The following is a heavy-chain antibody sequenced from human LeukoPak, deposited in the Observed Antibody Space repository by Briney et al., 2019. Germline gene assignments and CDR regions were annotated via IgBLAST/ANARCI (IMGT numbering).Heavy chain of an antibody. CDR3: ARVQYIAAAGTIWYDP. CDR2: ISSSSSYI. D-gene: IGHD6-13*01. V-gene: IGHV3-21*01. Sequence: PGGSLRLSCAASGFTFSRYSMNWVRQAPGKRLEWVSSISSSSSYIYYADSVKGRFTISRDNAKNSLYLQMNSLRAEDTAVYYCARVQYIAAAGTIWYDPWGRGTLVTVSS. J-gene: IGHJ5*02. CDR1: GFTFSRYS.